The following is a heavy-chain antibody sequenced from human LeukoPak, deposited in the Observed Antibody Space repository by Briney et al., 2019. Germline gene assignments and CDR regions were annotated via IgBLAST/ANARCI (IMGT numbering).Heavy chain of an antibody. CDR2: ISYDGSNK. D-gene: IGHD1-26*01. Sequence: GGSLRLSCAASGFTLSIYGMHGVPRAPGKGLERVAVISYDGSNKYYADSVKGRFTISRDNSKNTLYLQMNSLRAEDTAVYYCARDLGRGAAGELDYWGQGTLVTVSS. CDR1: GFTLSIYG. V-gene: IGHV3-30*03. CDR3: ARDLGRGAAGELDY. J-gene: IGHJ4*02.